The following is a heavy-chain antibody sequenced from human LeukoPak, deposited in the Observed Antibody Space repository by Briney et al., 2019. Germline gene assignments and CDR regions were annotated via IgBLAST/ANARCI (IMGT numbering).Heavy chain of an antibody. CDR2: IYYSGST. D-gene: IGHD4-17*01. CDR1: GGSISHYF. Sequence: SETLSLTCTVSGGSISHYFWSWIRQPPGKPLEWIGYIYYSGSTNYNPSLKSRLTISLDTSKNQFSLKLSSVTAADTAVYYCARGQGTVTTHWGQGTLVTVSS. V-gene: IGHV4-59*12. CDR3: ARGQGTVTTH. J-gene: IGHJ4*02.